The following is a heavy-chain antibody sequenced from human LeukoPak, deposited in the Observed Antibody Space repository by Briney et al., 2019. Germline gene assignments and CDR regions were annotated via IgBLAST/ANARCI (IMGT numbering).Heavy chain of an antibody. V-gene: IGHV4-59*01. D-gene: IGHD5-12*01. CDR2: LYFGGST. Sequence: PSETLSLTCSVPGASISTYYWSWIRQPPGKGLEWIGYLYFGGSTNYNPSLKSRVTISPDTSKNQFSLKLNSVTAADTAVYYCARAGGSWSFDYLGQGTLVTVSS. CDR1: GASISTYY. J-gene: IGHJ4*02. CDR3: ARAGGSWSFDY.